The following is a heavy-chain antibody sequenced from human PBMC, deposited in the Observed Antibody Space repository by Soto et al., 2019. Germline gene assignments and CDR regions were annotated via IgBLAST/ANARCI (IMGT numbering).Heavy chain of an antibody. J-gene: IGHJ6*03. CDR1: GFTFDDYG. Sequence: GGSLRLSCAASGFTFDDYGMSWVRQAPGKGLEWVSGINWNGGSTGYADSVKGRFTISRDNAKNSLYLQMNSLRAEDTALYHCARGGFGELLSSGRVPGPGNYYYYYMDVWGKGTTVTVSS. CDR2: INWNGGST. V-gene: IGHV3-20*01. CDR3: ARGGFGELLSSGRVPGPGNYYYYYMDV. D-gene: IGHD3-10*01.